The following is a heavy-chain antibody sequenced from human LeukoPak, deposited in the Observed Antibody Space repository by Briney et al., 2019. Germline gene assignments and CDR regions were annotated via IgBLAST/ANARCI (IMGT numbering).Heavy chain of an antibody. Sequence: PGGSLRLSCAASGFTFSSNGMHWVRQAPGKGLEWVAFIQNDGNNKKYADSVKGRFTISRDNSKNTLYLQMNSLIAEDTAVYYCARDWGTSSLYLVNWGQGTLVTVSS. CDR2: IQNDGNNK. CDR1: GFTFSSNG. D-gene: IGHD6-6*01. CDR3: ARDWGTSSLYLVN. J-gene: IGHJ4*02. V-gene: IGHV3-30*02.